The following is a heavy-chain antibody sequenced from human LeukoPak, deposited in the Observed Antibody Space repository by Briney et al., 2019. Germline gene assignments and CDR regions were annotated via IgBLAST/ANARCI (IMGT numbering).Heavy chain of an antibody. J-gene: IGHJ4*02. D-gene: IGHD1-26*01. Sequence: VASVKVSCKASGGTFSSYAISWVRQAPGQGLEWMGGIIPIFGTANYAQKFQGRVTITADKSTSTAYMELSSLRSEDTAVYYCARSEWERQDPLYYWGQGTLVTVSS. CDR2: IIPIFGTA. CDR1: GGTFSSYA. CDR3: ARSEWERQDPLYY. V-gene: IGHV1-69*06.